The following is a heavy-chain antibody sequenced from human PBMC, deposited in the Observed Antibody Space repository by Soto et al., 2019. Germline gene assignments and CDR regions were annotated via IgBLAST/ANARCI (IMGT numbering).Heavy chain of an antibody. D-gene: IGHD6-19*01. CDR2: IKSKTDGGTT. CDR1: GFTFSNAW. J-gene: IGHJ5*02. V-gene: IGHV3-15*07. Sequence: GGSLRLSCAASGFTFSNAWMNWVRQAPGKGLEWVGRIKSKTDGGTTDYAAPVKGRFTISRDDSKNTLYLQMNSLKTEDTAVYYCTTSVDSSGWYPAWFDPWGQGTLVPVSS. CDR3: TTSVDSSGWYPAWFDP.